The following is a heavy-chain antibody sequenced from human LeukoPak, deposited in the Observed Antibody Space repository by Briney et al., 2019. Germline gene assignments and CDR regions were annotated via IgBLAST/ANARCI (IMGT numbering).Heavy chain of an antibody. CDR2: ISYDGSNK. CDR3: AKQLGYCSDGSCYFPY. D-gene: IGHD2-15*01. J-gene: IGHJ4*02. V-gene: IGHV3-30*04. CDR1: GFTFSSYA. Sequence: GGSLRLSCAASGFTFSSYAMHWVRQAPGKGLGWVAVISYDGSNKYYADSVKGRFTISRDNSKNTLYLQMNSLRAEDTAVYYCAKQLGYCSDGSCYFPYWGRGTLVTVSS.